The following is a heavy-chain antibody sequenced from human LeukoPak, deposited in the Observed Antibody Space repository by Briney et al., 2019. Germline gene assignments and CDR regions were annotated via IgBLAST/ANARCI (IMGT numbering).Heavy chain of an antibody. CDR2: IYTSGST. CDR1: GGSICSGSYY. V-gene: IGHV4-61*02. CDR3: ARAGSYYWFDP. J-gene: IGHJ5*02. Sequence: TSETLSLTCTVSGGSICSGSYYWSWIRQPAGKGLEWIGRIYTSGSTNYNPSLKSRVTISVDTSKNQFSLKLGSVTAADTAVYYCARAGSYYWFDPWGQGTLVTVSS. D-gene: IGHD1-26*01.